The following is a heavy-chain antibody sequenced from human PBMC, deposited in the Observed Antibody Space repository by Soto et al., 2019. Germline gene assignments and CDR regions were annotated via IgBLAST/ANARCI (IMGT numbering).Heavy chain of an antibody. Sequence: PSETLSLTCTVSAGSMNIYFWGWIMQPPGKGLEWIGSIYYSGSTYYNPSLKSRVTISVDTSKNQFSLRLSSVTAADTAVYYCASNEGFWSGLSRFDPWGQGTLVTVSS. CDR3: ASNEGFWSGLSRFDP. CDR2: IYYSGST. D-gene: IGHD3-3*01. J-gene: IGHJ5*02. CDR1: AGSMNIYF. V-gene: IGHV4-59*08.